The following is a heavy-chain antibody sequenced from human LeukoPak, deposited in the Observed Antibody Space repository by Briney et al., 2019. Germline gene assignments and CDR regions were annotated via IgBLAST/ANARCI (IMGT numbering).Heavy chain of an antibody. J-gene: IGHJ5*02. D-gene: IGHD3-10*01. CDR3: ARAPLTITMVRGVISP. CDR2: ISSSSSYI. Sequence: GGSLRLSCAASGFTFSSYSMNWVRQAPGKGLEWVSSISSSSSYIYYADSVKGRFTISRDNAKNSLYLQMNSLRAEDTAVYYCARAPLTITMVRGVISPWGQGTLATVSS. V-gene: IGHV3-21*01. CDR1: GFTFSSYS.